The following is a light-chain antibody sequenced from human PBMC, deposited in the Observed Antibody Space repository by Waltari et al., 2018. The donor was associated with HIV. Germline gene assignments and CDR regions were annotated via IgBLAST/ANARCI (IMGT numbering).Light chain of an antibody. CDR1: KLGDKY. J-gene: IGLJ2*01. CDR3: QAWDSSTLVV. V-gene: IGLV3-1*01. Sequence: SYELTQPPSVSVSPGQTASITCSGDKLGDKYACWYQQKQGQSPMLVIYQDSKRPAGIPERFSCSNSGNTTSLTTSGTQAMDEADYYCQAWDSSTLVVFGGGTKLTVL. CDR2: QDS.